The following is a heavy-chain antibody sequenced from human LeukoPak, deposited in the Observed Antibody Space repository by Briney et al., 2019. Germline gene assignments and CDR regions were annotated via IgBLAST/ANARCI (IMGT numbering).Heavy chain of an antibody. CDR1: GYTFTSYG. V-gene: IGHV1-18*01. CDR2: ISAYNGNT. CDR3: ARAGVYGGPYYYYYGMDV. Sequence: ASVKVSCTASGYTFTSYGISWVRQAPGQGLEWMGWISAYNGNTNYAQKLQGRVTMTTDTSTSTAYMELRSLRSDDTAVYYCARAGVYGGPYYYYYGMDVWGQGTTVTVSS. J-gene: IGHJ6*02. D-gene: IGHD2-8*01.